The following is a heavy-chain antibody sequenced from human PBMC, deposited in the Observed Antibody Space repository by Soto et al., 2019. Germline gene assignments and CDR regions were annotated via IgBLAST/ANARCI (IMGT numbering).Heavy chain of an antibody. J-gene: IGHJ5*02. V-gene: IGHV4-39*01. CDR3: ATSNWFDP. Sequence: QLQLQESGPGLVKPSETLSLTCTVSGGSISSRGYYWGWIRQPPGKGLEWIGTIYYSGSTYYNPSHKSRVTISGDTSKNQFSLKLISVTAADTAVYYCATSNWFDPWGQGTLVTVSS. CDR2: IYYSGST. CDR1: GGSISSRGYY.